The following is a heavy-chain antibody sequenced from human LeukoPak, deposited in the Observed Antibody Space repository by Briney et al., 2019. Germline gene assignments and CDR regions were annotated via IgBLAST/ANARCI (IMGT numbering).Heavy chain of an antibody. CDR3: AREGMVRGVIITYESPTYGMDV. J-gene: IGHJ6*02. CDR2: NSSSSSYI. V-gene: IGHV3-21*01. CDR1: GFTFSSYS. D-gene: IGHD3-10*01. Sequence: GGSLRLSCAASGFTFSSYSMNWVRQAPGKGLEWVSSNSSSSSYIYYADSVKGRFAISRDNAKNSLYLQMNSLRAEDTAVYYCAREGMVRGVIITYESPTYGMDVWGQGTTVTVSS.